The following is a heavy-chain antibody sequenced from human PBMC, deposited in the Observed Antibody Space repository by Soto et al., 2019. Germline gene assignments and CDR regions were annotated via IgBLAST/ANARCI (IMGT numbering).Heavy chain of an antibody. CDR2: ITPIFGTA. V-gene: IGHV1-69*13. J-gene: IGHJ4*02. Sequence: SVKVSCKASGGTFSSYAIDWVRQAPGQGLEWMGGITPIFGTANYAQKFRGRITITADESTSTAYMELRSLRSEDTAVYYCARGVHYDSSGYYYFYWGQGTLVTVSS. CDR3: ARGVHYDSSGYYYFY. D-gene: IGHD3-22*01. CDR1: GGTFSSYA.